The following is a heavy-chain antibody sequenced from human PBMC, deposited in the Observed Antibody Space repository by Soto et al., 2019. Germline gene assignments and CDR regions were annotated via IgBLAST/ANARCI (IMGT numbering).Heavy chain of an antibody. CDR1: GGSFSGYY. J-gene: IGHJ3*02. CDR2: INHSGST. Sequence: SETLSLTRAVYGGSFSGYYWSWIRQPPGKGLEWIGEINHSGSTNYNPSLKSRVTISVDTSKNQFSLKLSSVTAADTAVYYCARGPSYGSGSYDAFDIWGQGTMVTVSS. CDR3: ARGPSYGSGSYDAFDI. D-gene: IGHD3-10*01. V-gene: IGHV4-34*01.